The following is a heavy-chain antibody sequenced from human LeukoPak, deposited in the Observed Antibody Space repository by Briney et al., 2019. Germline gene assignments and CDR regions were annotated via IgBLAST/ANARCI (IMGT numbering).Heavy chain of an antibody. CDR1: GFTFSSYA. CDR3: ARGTVSPDY. J-gene: IGHJ4*02. V-gene: IGHV3-64*01. Sequence: PGGSLRLSCAASGFTFSSYAMHWVRQAPGKGLEYVSAISSNGGSTYYANSVKGRFTISRDNSKNTLYLQMGSLRAEDMAVYYCARGTVSPDYWGQGTLVTVSS. D-gene: IGHD3-22*01. CDR2: ISSNGGST.